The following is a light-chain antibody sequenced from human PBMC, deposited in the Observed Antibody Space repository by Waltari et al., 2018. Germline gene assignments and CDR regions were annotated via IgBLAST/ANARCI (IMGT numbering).Light chain of an antibody. CDR3: MEALQSVT. V-gene: IGKV2-28*01. CDR2: LGS. CDR1: QSLLHSNGYNY. Sequence: DIVMTQSPLSLPVTPGEPASISCRSSQSLLHSNGYNYLDWYRQKPGQSPQILIYLGSNRASGVPDRVSGSGSGTDFTLKISRVEAEDAGVYYCMEALQSVTFGQGTRLEIK. J-gene: IGKJ5*01.